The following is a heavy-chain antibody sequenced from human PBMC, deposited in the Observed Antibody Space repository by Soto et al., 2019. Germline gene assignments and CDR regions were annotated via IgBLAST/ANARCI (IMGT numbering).Heavy chain of an antibody. D-gene: IGHD3-3*01. J-gene: IGHJ4*02. CDR1: GFDFSRYY. CDR2: IKEDGSEK. CDR3: ARAPYYDFDRADY. V-gene: IGHV3-7*03. Sequence: PGGSLRLSCVASGFDFSRYYMNGVRQAPGKGLEWVADIKEDGSEKYYVDSVKGRFTISRDNTKNSIYLQMNSLRAEDTAVYYCARAPYYDFDRADYWGQGTLVTVSS.